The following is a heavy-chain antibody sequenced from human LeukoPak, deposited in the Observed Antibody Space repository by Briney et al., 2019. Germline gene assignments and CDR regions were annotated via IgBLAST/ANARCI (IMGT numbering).Heavy chain of an antibody. CDR3: AKANYYDSSGYYLGGYFDY. J-gene: IGHJ4*02. CDR2: ISWNSGNI. CDR1: GFTFDDYA. Sequence: GRPLRLSCAASGFTFDDYAMHWVRQAPGKGLEWVSGISWNSGNIGYADSVKGRFTISRDNAKNSLYLQMNSLRAEDTALYYCAKANYYDSSGYYLGGYFDYWGQGTLVTVSS. V-gene: IGHV3-9*01. D-gene: IGHD3-22*01.